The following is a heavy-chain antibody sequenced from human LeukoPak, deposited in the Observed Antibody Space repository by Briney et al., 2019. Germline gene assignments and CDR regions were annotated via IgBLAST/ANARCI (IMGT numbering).Heavy chain of an antibody. V-gene: IGHV5-51*01. CDR3: ARRDFPSSSASFSYLFDK. D-gene: IGHD2-2*01. CDR1: GYSFTSYW. J-gene: IGHJ4*02. Sequence: EESLKISCMASGYSFTSYWIGCVRQMPGGGLGWVGIIYPGDSDTRYSPSFQGQVTISVDTSTRTAYLQWSSLKASDTAMYYCARRDFPSSSASFSYLFDKWGQGTLVTVSS. CDR2: IYPGDSDT.